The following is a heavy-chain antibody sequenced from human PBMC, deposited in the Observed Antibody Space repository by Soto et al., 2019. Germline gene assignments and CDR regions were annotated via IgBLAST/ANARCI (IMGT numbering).Heavy chain of an antibody. CDR3: TTIDYQRLRAYDAFDI. J-gene: IGHJ3*02. Sequence: EVQLVESGGGLVKPGGSLRLSCAASGFTFSNAWMSWVRQAPGKGLEWVGRIKSKTDGGTTDYAAPVKGRFTISRDDSKNTLYLQMNSLKTEDTAVYYCTTIDYQRLRAYDAFDIWGQGTMVTVSS. D-gene: IGHD2-2*01. CDR1: GFTFSNAW. CDR2: IKSKTDGGTT. V-gene: IGHV3-15*01.